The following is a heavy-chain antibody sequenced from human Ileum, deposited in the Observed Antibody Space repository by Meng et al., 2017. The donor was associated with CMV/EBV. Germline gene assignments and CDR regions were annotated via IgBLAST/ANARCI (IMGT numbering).Heavy chain of an antibody. CDR3: ARDNSGWVNHFDY. Sequence: SETLSLTCTVSGGSISSSSYYWGWIRQPPGKGLEWIGSIYYSGSTYYNSSLKSRVTISVDTSKNQFSLKLSSVTAADTAVYYCARDNSGWVNHFDYWGQGTLVTVPQ. CDR2: IYYSGST. CDR1: GGSISSSSYY. J-gene: IGHJ4*02. V-gene: IGHV4-39*02. D-gene: IGHD6-19*01.